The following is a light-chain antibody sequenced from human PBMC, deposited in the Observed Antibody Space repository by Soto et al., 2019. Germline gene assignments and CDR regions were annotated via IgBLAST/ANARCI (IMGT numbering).Light chain of an antibody. CDR3: QQYNNWPPSWT. Sequence: ETVMTQSPATLSLSPGERATLSCRASQSVSSKLVWYQQKPGQAPRFLIYGTSTRATGIPARFSGSGSGTEFTLTISSLQSEDFAVYYCQQYNNWPPSWTFGQGTKVDIK. V-gene: IGKV3-15*01. CDR2: GTS. CDR1: QSVSSK. J-gene: IGKJ1*01.